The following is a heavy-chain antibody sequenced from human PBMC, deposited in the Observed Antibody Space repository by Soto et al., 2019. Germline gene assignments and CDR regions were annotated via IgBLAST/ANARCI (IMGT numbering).Heavy chain of an antibody. CDR2: IIPILGIA. D-gene: IGHD5-12*01. J-gene: IGHJ5*02. V-gene: IGHV1-69*08. Sequence: QVQLVQSGAEVKKPGSSVKVSCKASGGTFSSYTISWVRQAPGQGLEWMGRIIPILGIAHYAQKFQGRVTITADKSTSTAYMELSSLRSEGTAVYYCARDYSGYDPSGWFDPWGQGTLVTVSS. CDR1: GGTFSSYT. CDR3: ARDYSGYDPSGWFDP.